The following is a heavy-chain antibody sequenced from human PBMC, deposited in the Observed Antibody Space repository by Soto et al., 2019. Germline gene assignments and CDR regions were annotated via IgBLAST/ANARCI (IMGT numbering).Heavy chain of an antibody. CDR3: ARVARGYCSGSSCYDAFDI. J-gene: IGHJ3*02. CDR1: GFIFSSYW. D-gene: IGHD2-2*01. CDR2: INSGGSST. V-gene: IGHV3-74*01. Sequence: GGSLRPSCAASGFIFSSYWMHCVSQAPGKGLVWVSRINSGGSSTSHAKSEKGLFTISRENTKNSLYMQINRRRADDAAVYCCARVARGYCSGSSCYDAFDIWGQGTMVTVSS.